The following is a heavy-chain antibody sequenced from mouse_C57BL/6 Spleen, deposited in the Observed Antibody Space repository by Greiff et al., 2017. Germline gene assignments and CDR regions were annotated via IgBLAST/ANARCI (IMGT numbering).Heavy chain of an antibody. CDR3: VYYDYHRGFAY. D-gene: IGHD2-4*01. CDR2: IDPSDSYT. V-gene: IGHV1-69*01. CDR1: GYTFTSYW. Sequence: VQLQQPGAELVMPGASVKLSCKASGYTFTSYWMHWVKQRPGQGLEWIGEIDPSDSYTNYNQKFKGKSTLTVDKSSSTAYMQLSSLTSEDSAVYYGVYYDYHRGFAYWGQGTLVTVSA. J-gene: IGHJ3*01.